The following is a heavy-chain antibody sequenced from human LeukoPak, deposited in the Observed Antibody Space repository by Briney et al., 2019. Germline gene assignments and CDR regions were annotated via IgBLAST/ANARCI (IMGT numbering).Heavy chain of an antibody. CDR3: ARIEWERLGRAFDI. J-gene: IGHJ3*02. V-gene: IGHV3-53*01. Sequence: PGGSLRLSCAASGFTVSDNYMTWVRQAPGKGLEWVSCIYSAGATHYAESVKGRFTISRDNSKNTLYLQMNSLRAEDMAVYYCARIEWERLGRAFDIWGQGTMVTVSS. D-gene: IGHD1-26*01. CDR1: GFTVSDNY. CDR2: IYSAGAT.